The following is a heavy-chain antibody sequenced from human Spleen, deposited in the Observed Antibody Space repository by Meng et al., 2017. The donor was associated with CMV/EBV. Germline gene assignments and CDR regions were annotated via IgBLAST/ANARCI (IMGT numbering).Heavy chain of an antibody. CDR3: ARDRATFYYDSSIWFDP. Sequence: GTFNSDVISWVRQAPGQGLEWMGEIIPISGSAKYAQKFQGRVTITTDESANSAYMELSSLRSEDTAVYYCARDRATFYYDSSIWFDPWGQGTLVTVSS. CDR1: GTFNSDV. J-gene: IGHJ5*02. V-gene: IGHV1-69*05. CDR2: IIPISGSA. D-gene: IGHD3-22*01.